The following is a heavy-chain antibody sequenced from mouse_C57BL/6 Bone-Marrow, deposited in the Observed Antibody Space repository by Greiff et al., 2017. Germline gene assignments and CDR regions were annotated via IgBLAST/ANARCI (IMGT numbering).Heavy chain of an antibody. J-gene: IGHJ2*01. V-gene: IGHV1-81*01. CDR3: ARLRHLHYYGSSYPYFDY. Sequence: QVQLQQSGAELARPGASVKLSCKASGYTFTSYGISWVKQRTGQGLEWIGEIYPRSGNTYYNEKFKGKATLTADKSSSTAYMELRSLTSEDSAVYFCARLRHLHYYGSSYPYFDYWGQGTTLTVSS. CDR1: GYTFTSYG. CDR2: IYPRSGNT. D-gene: IGHD1-1*01.